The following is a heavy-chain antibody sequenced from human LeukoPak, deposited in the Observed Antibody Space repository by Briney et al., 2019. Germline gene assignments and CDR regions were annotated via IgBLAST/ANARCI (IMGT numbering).Heavy chain of an antibody. D-gene: IGHD2-8*01. CDR1: GFTFSTYW. CDR3: ARDKMGHFDY. V-gene: IGHV3-74*01. Sequence: GGSLRLSCAASGFTFSTYWMHWVRQAPGEGLVWVSGINGDGGTTTYADSVKGRFTISRDSAKNTLYLHLNSLRAEDTAVYYCARDKMGHFDYWGQGTLVSVSS. CDR2: INGDGGTT. J-gene: IGHJ4*02.